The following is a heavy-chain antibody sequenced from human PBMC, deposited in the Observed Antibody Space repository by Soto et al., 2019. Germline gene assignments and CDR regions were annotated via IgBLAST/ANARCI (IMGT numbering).Heavy chain of an antibody. D-gene: IGHD6-19*01. V-gene: IGHV1-46*01. CDR3: ARDRLSVAEPSEYFQL. Sequence: QVQLVQSGAEVKKPGASVKVSCKASGYTFTSYYMHWVRQAPGQGLEWMGIINPSGGSTSYAQKFQGRVTMTRDTSTSTVYMELSSLRSEDTAVYYCARDRLSVAEPSEYFQLWGQGTLVTVSS. J-gene: IGHJ1*01. CDR2: INPSGGST. CDR1: GYTFTSYY.